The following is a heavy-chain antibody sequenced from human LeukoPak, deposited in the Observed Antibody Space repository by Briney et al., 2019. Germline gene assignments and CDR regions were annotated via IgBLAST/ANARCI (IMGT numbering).Heavy chain of an antibody. J-gene: IGHJ4*02. V-gene: IGHV3-33*01. CDR3: ARDGSSGWYWVDY. CDR2: IWYDGSNK. Sequence: GGSLGLSCAASGFTFSSYGMHWVRQPPGKGLEWVAVIWYDGSNKYYADSVKGRFIISRDNSKNTLYLQMNSLRAEDTAVYYCARDGSSGWYWVDYWGQGTLVTVSS. CDR1: GFTFSSYG. D-gene: IGHD6-19*01.